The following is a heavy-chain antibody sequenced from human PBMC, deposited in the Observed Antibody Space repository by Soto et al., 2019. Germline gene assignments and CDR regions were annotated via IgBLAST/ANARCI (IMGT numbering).Heavy chain of an antibody. CDR3: AKARYGDHLSDGMDV. CDR1: GFTFSNFA. V-gene: IGHV3-30*18. D-gene: IGHD4-17*01. CDR2: ISYDANNK. J-gene: IGHJ6*02. Sequence: QVQLVESGGGVVQPGRSLRLSCAASGFTFSNFAMHWVRQAPGKGLEWVAVISYDANNKYYTDSVKGRFTISRDNSQHTLYLQMNSLRAEDTAVYYCAKARYGDHLSDGMDVWGQGTTVTVSS.